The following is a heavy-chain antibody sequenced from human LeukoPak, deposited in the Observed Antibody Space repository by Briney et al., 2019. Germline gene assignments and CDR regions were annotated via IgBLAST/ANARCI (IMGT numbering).Heavy chain of an antibody. CDR1: GYTFTGYY. V-gene: IGHV1-2*02. D-gene: IGHD3-22*01. J-gene: IGHJ4*02. Sequence: ASVKVSCKASGYTFTGYYMHWVRQAPGQGLEWMGWINPNSGGTKYAQKFQGRVTMTRDTSISTAYMELSRLRSDDTAVYYCARVRDYYDSSGYYAYWGQGTLVTVSS. CDR2: INPNSGGT. CDR3: ARVRDYYDSSGYYAY.